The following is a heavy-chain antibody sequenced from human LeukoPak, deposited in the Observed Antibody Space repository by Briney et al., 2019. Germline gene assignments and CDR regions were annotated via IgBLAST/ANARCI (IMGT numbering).Heavy chain of an antibody. CDR3: AREAAAGPATDY. CDR2: IKQDGSEK. J-gene: IGHJ4*02. CDR1: GFTFSIYW. D-gene: IGHD6-13*01. Sequence: GGSLRLSCAASGFTFSIYWMIWVRQAPGKGLEGVANIKQDGSEKYYVDSVKGRFTTSRDNAKNSLYLQMNSLRAEDTAVYYCAREAAAGPATDYWGQGTLVTVSS. V-gene: IGHV3-7*01.